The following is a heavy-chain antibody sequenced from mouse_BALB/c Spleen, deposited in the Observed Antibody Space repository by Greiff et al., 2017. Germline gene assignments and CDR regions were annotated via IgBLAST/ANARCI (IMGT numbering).Heavy chain of an antibody. V-gene: IGHV5-6*01. Sequence: EVHLVESGGDLVKPGGSLKLSCAASGFTFSSYGMSWVRQTPDKRLEWVATISSGGSYTYYPDSVKGRFTISRDNAKNTLYLQMSSLKSEDTAMYYCAREGTASYFDYWGQGTTLTVSS. D-gene: IGHD1-2*01. J-gene: IGHJ2*01. CDR2: ISSGGSYT. CDR1: GFTFSSYG. CDR3: AREGTASYFDY.